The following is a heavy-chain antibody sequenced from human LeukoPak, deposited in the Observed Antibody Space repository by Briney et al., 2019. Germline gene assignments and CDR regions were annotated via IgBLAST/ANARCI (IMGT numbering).Heavy chain of an antibody. CDR3: ARVSNCGGDRYSGPFDY. V-gene: IGHV1-18*01. CDR1: GYTFTSYG. J-gene: IGHJ4*02. CDR2: ISAYNGNT. D-gene: IGHD2-21*01. Sequence: ASVKVSCKASGYTFTSYGISWVRQAPGQGLEWMGWISAYNGNTNYAQKLQGRVTMTTDTSTSTAYMELRSLRSDDTAVYYCARVSNCGGDRYSGPFDYWGQGTLVTVSS.